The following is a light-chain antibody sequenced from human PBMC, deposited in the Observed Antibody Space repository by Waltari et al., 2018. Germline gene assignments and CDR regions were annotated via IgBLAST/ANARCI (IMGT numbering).Light chain of an antibody. CDR3: MQYLQNSVT. J-gene: IGKJ5*01. CDR1: QSLQHRNGYNY. Sequence: DILMTQSPVSLSVTPGEPASISCTSSQSLQHRNGYNYLDWYLQKPGLSPQLLIYLASYRATGIPARFSGSGSVTDFTLRISRVEAEDVGVYYCMQYLQNSVTFGQGTRLEIK. V-gene: IGKV2-28*01. CDR2: LAS.